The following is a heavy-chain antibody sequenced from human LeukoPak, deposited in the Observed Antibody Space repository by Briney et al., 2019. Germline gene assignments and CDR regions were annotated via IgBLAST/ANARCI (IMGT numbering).Heavy chain of an antibody. V-gene: IGHV4-61*05. CDR2: IYFGGST. CDR3: AYSSSWYGWAFDY. D-gene: IGHD6-13*01. CDR1: GGSIISSNYY. J-gene: IGHJ4*02. Sequence: SETLSLTCSVSGGSIISSNYYWGWIRQPPGKGLEWIGYIYFGGSTSYNPSLKSRVTISVDTSKNQFSLKLSSVTAADTAVYYCAYSSSWYGWAFDYWGQGTLVTVSS.